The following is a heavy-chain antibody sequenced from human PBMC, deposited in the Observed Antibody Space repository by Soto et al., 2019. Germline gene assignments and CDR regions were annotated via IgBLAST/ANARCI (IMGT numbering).Heavy chain of an antibody. V-gene: IGHV3-74*01. CDR2: INSDGSST. D-gene: IGHD2-15*01. CDR3: ARGATFTGGMDV. Sequence: GSLRLSCAASGFTFSSYWMHWVRQAPGKGLVWVSRINSDGSSTSYADSVKGRFTISRDNAKNTLYLQMNSLRAEDTAVYYCARGATFTGGMDVWGQGTTVTVSS. J-gene: IGHJ6*02. CDR1: GFTFSSYW.